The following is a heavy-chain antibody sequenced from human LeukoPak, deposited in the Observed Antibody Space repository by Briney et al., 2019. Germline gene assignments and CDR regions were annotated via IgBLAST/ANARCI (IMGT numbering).Heavy chain of an antibody. D-gene: IGHD6-13*01. J-gene: IGHJ5*02. Sequence: GGSLRLSCAASGFTFSSYWMHWVRQAPGKGLVWVSRINTDGSSTSYADSVKGRFTISRDNAKNTLYLQMNSLRAEDTAVYYCAKQDSSSWRYNWFDPWGQGTLVTVSS. CDR1: GFTFSSYW. V-gene: IGHV3-74*01. CDR3: AKQDSSSWRYNWFDP. CDR2: INTDGSST.